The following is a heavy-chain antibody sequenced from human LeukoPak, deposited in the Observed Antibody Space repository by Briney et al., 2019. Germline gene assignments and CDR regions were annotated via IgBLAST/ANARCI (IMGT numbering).Heavy chain of an antibody. CDR2: INHSGST. CDR3: ARGLTMVRGVWFDP. D-gene: IGHD3-10*01. CDR1: GGSISSSNW. Sequence: SGTLSLTCAVSGGSISSSNWWSWVRQPPVKGLEWIGEINHSGSTNYNPSLKSRVTISVDTSKNQFSLKLSSVTAADTAVYYCARGLTMVRGVWFDPWGQGTLVTVSS. V-gene: IGHV4-4*02. J-gene: IGHJ5*02.